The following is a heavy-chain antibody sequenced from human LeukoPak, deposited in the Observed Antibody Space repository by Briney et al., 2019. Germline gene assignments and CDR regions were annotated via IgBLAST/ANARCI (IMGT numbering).Heavy chain of an antibody. CDR3: ARSLTDCSGGSCYHQSNWFDP. CDR2: IYYSGST. Sequence: PSETLSLTCTVSGGSISSSSYYWGWIRQPPGKGLEWIGSIYYSGSTYYNPSLKSRVTISVDTSKNQFSLKLSSVTAADTAVYYCARSLTDCSGGSCYHQSNWFDPWGQGTLVTVSS. J-gene: IGHJ5*02. D-gene: IGHD2-15*01. V-gene: IGHV4-39*07. CDR1: GGSISSSSYY.